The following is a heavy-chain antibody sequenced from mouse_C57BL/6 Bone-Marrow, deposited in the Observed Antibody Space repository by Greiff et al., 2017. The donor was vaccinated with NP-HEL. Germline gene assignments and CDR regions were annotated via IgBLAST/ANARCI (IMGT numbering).Heavy chain of an antibody. CDR3: ARSSRGHYYGSSYFDY. D-gene: IGHD1-1*01. CDR2: VYPYNGGT. Sequence: VQLQQSGPVLVKPGPSVKISCKASGFTFTDYYMHWVKQSHGKSLEWIGLVYPYNGGTSYNQKFKGKATLTVDPSSSTAYLSLTRLTSDDSAVYYCARSSRGHYYGSSYFDYWGQGTTLTVSS. J-gene: IGHJ2*01. CDR1: GFTFTDYY. V-gene: IGHV1-36*01.